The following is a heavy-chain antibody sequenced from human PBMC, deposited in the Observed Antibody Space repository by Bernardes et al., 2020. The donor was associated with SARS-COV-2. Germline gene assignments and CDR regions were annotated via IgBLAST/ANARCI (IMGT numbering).Heavy chain of an antibody. Sequence: ASVKVSCKASGYTFTSYGISWVRQAPGQGLEWMGWISAYNGNTNYAQKLQGRVTMTTDTSTSTAYMELRSLRSDDTAVYYCARLGRDDSGYDFYYYYMDVWGKGTTVTVSS. D-gene: IGHD5-12*01. CDR3: ARLGRDDSGYDFYYYYMDV. CDR2: ISAYNGNT. CDR1: GYTFTSYG. J-gene: IGHJ6*03. V-gene: IGHV1-18*01.